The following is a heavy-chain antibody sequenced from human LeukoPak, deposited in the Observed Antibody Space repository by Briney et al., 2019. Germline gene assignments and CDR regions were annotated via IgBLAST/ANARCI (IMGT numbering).Heavy chain of an antibody. CDR2: INHDGSNT. V-gene: IGHV3-74*01. CDR1: GFTFSYYW. J-gene: IGHJ4*02. Sequence: GGSLRLSCVASGFTFSYYWMHWVRQAPGKGLVWVSRINHDGSNTTYADSVKGRFTIPRDNAKNTLYLQMNSLRHEDTSVCSCARAPYGTSRGYYLGYWGRGKVVTVSS. CDR3: ARAPYGTSRGYYLGY. D-gene: IGHD4/OR15-4a*01.